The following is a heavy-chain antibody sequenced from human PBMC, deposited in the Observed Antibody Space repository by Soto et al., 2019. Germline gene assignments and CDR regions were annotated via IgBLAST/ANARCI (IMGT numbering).Heavy chain of an antibody. CDR3: AHSTFDYGDTWYYYYGMDV. CDR2: IYWDDDK. V-gene: IGHV2-5*02. J-gene: IGHJ6*02. Sequence: QITLKESGPTLVKPTQTLTLTCTFSGFSLSTSGVGVGWIRQPPGKALEWLALIYWDDDKRYSPSLKSRLTITKDTSKNQVVLTMTNMDPVDTATYYCAHSTFDYGDTWYYYYGMDVWGHGTTVTVSS. D-gene: IGHD4-17*01. CDR1: GFSLSTSGVG.